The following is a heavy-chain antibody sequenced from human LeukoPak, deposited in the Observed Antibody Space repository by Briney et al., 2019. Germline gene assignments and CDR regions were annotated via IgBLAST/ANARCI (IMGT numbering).Heavy chain of an antibody. CDR2: ISSSSSTI. V-gene: IGHV3-48*01. CDR3: AKDRGSWSYGGFDY. CDR1: GFTFSKNS. Sequence: GGSLRLSCAASGFTFSKNSMNWVRQAPGKGLEWVSYISSSSSTIYYADSVKGRFTISRDNAKNSLYLQMNSLRADDTAVYYCAKDRGSWSYGGFDYWGQGILVTVSS. D-gene: IGHD1-26*01. J-gene: IGHJ4*02.